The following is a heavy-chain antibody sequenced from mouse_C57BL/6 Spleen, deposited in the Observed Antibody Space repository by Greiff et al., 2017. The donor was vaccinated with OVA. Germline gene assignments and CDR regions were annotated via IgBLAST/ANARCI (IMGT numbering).Heavy chain of an antibody. V-gene: IGHV1-69*01. CDR3: ARGPGTADYYAMDY. CDR2: IDPSDSYT. CDR1: GYTFTSYW. Sequence: QVQLQQPGAELVMPGASVKLSCKASGYTFTSYWMHWVKQRPGQGLEWIGEIDPSDSYTNYNRKFKGKSTLTVDKSSSTAYMQLSSLTSEDSAVYYCARGPGTADYYAMDYWGQGTSVTVSS. J-gene: IGHJ4*01. D-gene: IGHD4-1*01.